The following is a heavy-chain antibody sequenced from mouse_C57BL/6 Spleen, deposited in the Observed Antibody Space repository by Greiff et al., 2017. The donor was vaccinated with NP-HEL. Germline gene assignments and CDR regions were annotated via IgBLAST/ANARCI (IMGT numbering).Heavy chain of an antibody. CDR3: ARGSSGYPYYYAMDY. J-gene: IGHJ4*01. CDR1: GYAFSSYW. CDR2: IYPGDGDT. V-gene: IGHV1-80*01. D-gene: IGHD3-2*02. Sequence: QVQLKQSGAELVKPGASVKISCKASGYAFSSYWMNWVKQRPGKGLEWIGQIYPGDGDTNYNGKFKGKATLTADKSSSTAYMQLSSLTSEDSAVYFCARGSSGYPYYYAMDYWGQGTSVTVSS.